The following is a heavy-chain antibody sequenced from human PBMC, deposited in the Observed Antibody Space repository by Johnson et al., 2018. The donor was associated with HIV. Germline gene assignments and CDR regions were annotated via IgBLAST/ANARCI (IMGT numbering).Heavy chain of an antibody. D-gene: IGHD2-21*01. V-gene: IGHV3-30*14. CDR2: IYATNNT. CDR1: GFTFSYYA. Sequence: QVQLVESGGGVVQPGRSLRLSCAASGFTFSYYAMHWVRQAPGKGLEWVAVIYATNNTYYGDSVKGRFILSRDNSKNTLYLQMNSLRVEDTALYYCARGIGDEYAVDVWGQGTMVTVSS. J-gene: IGHJ3*01. CDR3: ARGIGDEYAVDV.